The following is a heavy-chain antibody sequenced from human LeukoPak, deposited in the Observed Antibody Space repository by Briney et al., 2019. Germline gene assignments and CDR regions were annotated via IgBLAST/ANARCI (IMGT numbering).Heavy chain of an antibody. CDR1: GGSIGSSYYY. D-gene: IGHD3-16*01. CDR2: IYYSGST. CDR3: ARLPGTNWMGEYYFDY. J-gene: IGHJ4*02. Sequence: SETLSLTCTVSGGSIGSSYYYWGWIRQPPGRGLEWIGSIYYSGSTYYNPSLKSRVTISEDTSKNQFSLKLNSVTAADTAVYYCARLPGTNWMGEYYFDYWGQGTLVTVSS. V-gene: IGHV4-39*01.